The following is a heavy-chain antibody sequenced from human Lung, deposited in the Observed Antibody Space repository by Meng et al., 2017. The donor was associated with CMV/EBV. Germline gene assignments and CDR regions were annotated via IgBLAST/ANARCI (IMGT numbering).Heavy chain of an antibody. Sequence: GESLKISCKASGYRSTNYWIGWVRQMPGKGLEWMGIIYPGDSDTRYSPSFQGQVTISADKSITTAYLQWSSLKASDTAMYYCAKLNGQMAAHYWGQGTLVXVSS. CDR3: AKLNGQMAAHY. CDR1: GYRSTNYW. D-gene: IGHD5-24*01. J-gene: IGHJ4*02. V-gene: IGHV5-51*01. CDR2: IYPGDSDT.